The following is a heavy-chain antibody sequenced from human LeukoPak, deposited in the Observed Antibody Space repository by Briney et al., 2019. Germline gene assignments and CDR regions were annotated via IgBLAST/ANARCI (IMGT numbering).Heavy chain of an antibody. J-gene: IGHJ4*02. CDR2: IYISGEI. CDR3: ARESDKVGFDFGY. CDR1: GGSIRSFF. Sequence: SETLSLTCTVSGGSIRSFFWSWIRQPAGKGLEWIGRIYISGEINYNPSLKSRVTMSLDTTKNQFSLQLHSVTPEDTAVYYCARESDKVGFDFGYWGQGTLVTVSS. D-gene: IGHD2-21*01. V-gene: IGHV4-4*07.